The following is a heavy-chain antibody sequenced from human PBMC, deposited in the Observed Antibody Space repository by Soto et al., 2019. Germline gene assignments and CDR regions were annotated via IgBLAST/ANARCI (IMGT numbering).Heavy chain of an antibody. CDR3: ARVHTVTTYFDV. CDR2: MNPNSGNT. J-gene: IGHJ2*01. D-gene: IGHD4-17*01. Sequence: RASVKVSCKASGYTFTSYGLSWVRQAPGQGLEWMGWMNPNSGNTGSAQRFQGRLTMTRNTSINTAYMELTSLTSEDAAVYFCARVHTVTTYFDVWGRGTLVTVSS. V-gene: IGHV1-8*02. CDR1: GYTFTSYG.